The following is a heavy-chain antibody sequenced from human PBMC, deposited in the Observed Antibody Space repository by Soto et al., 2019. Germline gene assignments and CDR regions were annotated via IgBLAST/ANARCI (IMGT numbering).Heavy chain of an antibody. CDR1: GFTVSSNY. D-gene: IGHD3-22*01. J-gene: IGHJ6*02. CDR2: IYSGGST. Sequence: GGSLRLSCAASGFTVSSNYMSWVRQAPGKGLEWVSVIYSGGSTYYADSVKGRFTISRDNSKNTLYLQMNSLRAEDTAVYYCARDHGINYYDSSGYPSDYGMDVWGQGTTVTVSS. V-gene: IGHV3-53*01. CDR3: ARDHGINYYDSSGYPSDYGMDV.